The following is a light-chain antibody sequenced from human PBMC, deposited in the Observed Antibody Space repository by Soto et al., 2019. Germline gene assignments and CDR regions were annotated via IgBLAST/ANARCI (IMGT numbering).Light chain of an antibody. V-gene: IGKV3D-15*01. J-gene: IGKJ1*01. CDR3: QQYNNWPRT. CDR1: QSVSIN. Sequence: EIVMTQSPATLSVSPGERATLSCRASQSVSINLAWYQQKPGQAPRLLIYGASTRATGIPARFSGSVSGTEFTLTISSLQSEDFAVYYCQQYNNWPRTFGQGTTVEIK. CDR2: GAS.